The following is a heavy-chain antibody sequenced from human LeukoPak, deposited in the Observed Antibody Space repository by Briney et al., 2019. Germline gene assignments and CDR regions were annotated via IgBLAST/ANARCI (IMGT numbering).Heavy chain of an antibody. V-gene: IGHV1-69*05. Sequence: GSSVKVSCKASGGTFISYAISWVRQAPGQGLEWMGGIIPIFGTANYAQKFQGRVTITTDESTSTAYMELSSLRSEDTAVYYCARGQPFHSSSGFYYFDYWGQGTLVTVSS. CDR3: ARGQPFHSSSGFYYFDY. J-gene: IGHJ4*02. CDR1: GGTFISYA. D-gene: IGHD6-6*01. CDR2: IIPIFGTA.